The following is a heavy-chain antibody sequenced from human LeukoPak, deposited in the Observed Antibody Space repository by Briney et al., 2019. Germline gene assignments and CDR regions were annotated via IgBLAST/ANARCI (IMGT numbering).Heavy chain of an antibody. V-gene: IGHV3-9*01. CDR2: ISWDSRNI. D-gene: IGHD6-19*01. J-gene: IGHJ6*02. CDR3: ARGNRDTSGFYYYYYGMDV. CDR1: GFTFDDYA. Sequence: GRSLRLSCAASGFTFDDYAMHWVRQAPGEGLEWVSGISWDSRNIGYAASVKGRLTVSRDNGKNSLYLQINSLRVEDTALYYCARGNRDTSGFYYYYYGMDVWGQGTTVSVSS.